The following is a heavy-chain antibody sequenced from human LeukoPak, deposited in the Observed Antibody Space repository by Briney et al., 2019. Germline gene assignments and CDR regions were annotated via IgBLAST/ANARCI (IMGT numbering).Heavy chain of an antibody. V-gene: IGHV4-59*01. J-gene: IGHJ4*02. CDR3: ARDRNYDILTGFDY. CDR2: IYYSGST. CDR1: GGSISSYY. Sequence: SETLSLTCTVSGGSISSYYWSWIRQPPGKGLEWIGYIYYSGSTNYNPSLKSRVTISVDTSKNQFSLKLSSVTAADTAVYYCARDRNYDILTGFDYWGQGTLVTVSS. D-gene: IGHD3-9*01.